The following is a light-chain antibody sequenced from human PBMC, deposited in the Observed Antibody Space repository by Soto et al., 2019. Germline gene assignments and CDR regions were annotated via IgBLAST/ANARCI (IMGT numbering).Light chain of an antibody. Sequence: QSVLTQPASVSGSPGQSVTISCAGASRDVTDSDSVSWYQHRPGEAPELKILDFTYRPSGVSDRFSGSLSANTASLTISGLQVEDDGDYYCVSYTNPGTYVFGPGTKLTVL. CDR3: VSYTNPGTYV. J-gene: IGLJ1*01. CDR1: SRDVTDSDS. V-gene: IGLV2-14*03. CDR2: DFT.